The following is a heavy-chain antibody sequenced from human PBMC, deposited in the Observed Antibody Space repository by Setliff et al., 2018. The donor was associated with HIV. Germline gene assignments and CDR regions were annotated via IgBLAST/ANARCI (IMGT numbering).Heavy chain of an antibody. V-gene: IGHV4-61*09. J-gene: IGHJ5*01. CDR1: GGSINSGSYY. D-gene: IGHD5-12*01. CDR2: IYASGST. Sequence: SETLSLTCTVSGGSINSGSYYWNWIRQPAGKGLEWIGHIYASGSTNYNPSLKSRVTMSVDTSKNQFSLKLNSLIAADTAVYFCARGGNSRAAWFDSWGQGTLVTVSS. CDR3: ARGGNSRAAWFDS.